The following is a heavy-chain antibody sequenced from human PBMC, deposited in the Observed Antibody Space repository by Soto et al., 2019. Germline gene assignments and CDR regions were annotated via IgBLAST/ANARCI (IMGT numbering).Heavy chain of an antibody. D-gene: IGHD1-1*01. V-gene: IGHV3-23*01. J-gene: IGHJ3*02. CDR3: AKDIQGRGATTGDDAFDI. CDR2: ISSSGGST. CDR1: EFTLSNYA. Sequence: GGSLRLSCVASEFTLSNYAMNWVRQAPGEGPEWVSLISSSGGSTYYADSVKGRFSISRDNSKNTLYLQMNSLRVEDTAIYYCAKDIQGRGATTGDDAFDIWGQGTMVTVSS.